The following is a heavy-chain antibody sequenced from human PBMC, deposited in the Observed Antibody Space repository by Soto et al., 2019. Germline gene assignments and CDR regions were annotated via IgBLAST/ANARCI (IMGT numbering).Heavy chain of an antibody. J-gene: IGHJ6*03. CDR2: IYSGGST. V-gene: IGHV3-53*04. CDR3: ARDRGSAASEYYYYYYMDV. CDR1: GVTVSSNY. Sequence: GGSLRLSCAASGVTVSSNYMSWVRQAPGKGLEWVSVIYSGGSTYYADSVKGRFTISRHNSKNTLYLQMNSLRAEDTAVYYCARDRGSAASEYYYYYYMDVWGKGTTVTVSS.